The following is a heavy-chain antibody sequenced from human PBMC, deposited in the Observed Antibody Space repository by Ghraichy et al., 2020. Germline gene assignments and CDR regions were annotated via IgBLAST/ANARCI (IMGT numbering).Heavy chain of an antibody. V-gene: IGHV3-23*01. J-gene: IGHJ5*02. D-gene: IGHD4-17*01. CDR2: ISGSGGGT. Sequence: GGSLRLSCAASGFSFSSYAMSWVRQAPGKGLEWVSAISGSGGGTYYADSVKGRFTISRDNSKNTLYLQMNSLRAEDTAVYYCAKGPTVLRSRGDWFDPWGQGTLVTVSS. CDR1: GFSFSSYA. CDR3: AKGPTVLRSRGDWFDP.